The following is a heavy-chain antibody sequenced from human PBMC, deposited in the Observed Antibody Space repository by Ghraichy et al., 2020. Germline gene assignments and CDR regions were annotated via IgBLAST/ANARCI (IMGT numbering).Heavy chain of an antibody. CDR1: GFSLSTSGMR. CDR3: ARMSYQLPLGYFDY. V-gene: IGHV2-70*04. CDR2: IDWDDDK. J-gene: IGHJ4*02. D-gene: IGHD2-2*01. Sequence: SGPTLVKPTQTLTLTCTFSGFSLSTSGMRVSWIRQPPGKALEWLARIDWDDDKFYSTSLKTRLTISKDTSKNQVVLTMTNMDPVDTATYYCARMSYQLPLGYFDYWGQGTLVTVSS.